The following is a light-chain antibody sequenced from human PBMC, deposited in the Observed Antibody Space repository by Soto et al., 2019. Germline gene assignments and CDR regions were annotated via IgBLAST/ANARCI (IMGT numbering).Light chain of an antibody. CDR1: QSLTTY. Sequence: EIVLTQSPATLSLSPGERATLSCRASQSLTTYLAWYQQKPGQAPRLLIYDASHRATGIPARLSGSGSGTDFTLTISSLEPEDFAVYYCQQRSNWPGTFGPGTKVDIK. CDR3: QQRSNWPGT. J-gene: IGKJ3*01. CDR2: DAS. V-gene: IGKV3-11*01.